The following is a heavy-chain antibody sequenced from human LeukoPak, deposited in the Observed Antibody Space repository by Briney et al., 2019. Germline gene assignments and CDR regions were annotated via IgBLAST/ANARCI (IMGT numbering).Heavy chain of an antibody. Sequence: GGSLRLSSSASGFTVSTYWMTRVRQAPGKGLECVSVIYSGGSTYYADSVKGRFTVSRHNSKNTLYLQMNSLRAEDTAMYYCARGLGYCTSTTCLLPFDYWGHGTLVTVSS. J-gene: IGHJ4*01. CDR1: GFTVSTYW. D-gene: IGHD2-8*01. CDR2: IYSGGST. CDR3: ARGLGYCTSTTCLLPFDY. V-gene: IGHV3-53*01.